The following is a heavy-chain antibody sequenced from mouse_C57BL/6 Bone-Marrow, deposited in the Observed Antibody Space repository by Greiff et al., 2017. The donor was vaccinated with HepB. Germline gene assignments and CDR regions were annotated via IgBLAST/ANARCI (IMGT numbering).Heavy chain of an antibody. CDR2: INYDGSST. CDR1: GFTFSDYY. Sequence: DVKLVESEGGLVQPGSSMKLSCTASGFTFSDYYMAWVRQVPEKGLEWVANINYDGSSTYYLDSLKSRFIISRDNAKNILYLQMSSLKSEDTATYYCARESSKKDYYAMDYWGQGTSVTVSS. CDR3: ARESSKKDYYAMDY. D-gene: IGHD1-1*01. V-gene: IGHV5-16*01. J-gene: IGHJ4*01.